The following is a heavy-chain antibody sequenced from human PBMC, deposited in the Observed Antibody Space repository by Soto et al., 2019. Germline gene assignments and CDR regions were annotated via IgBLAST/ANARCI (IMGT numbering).Heavy chain of an antibody. V-gene: IGHV3-73*01. D-gene: IGHD6-6*01. CDR1: GFTFSGSA. J-gene: IGHJ4*02. CDR3: TSLPSSSGGFDY. CDR2: IRSKANSYAT. Sequence: QPVGSLRLSCAASGFTFSGSAMHWVRQASGKGLEWVGRIRSKANSYATAYAASVKGRFTISRDDSKNTAYLQMNSLKTKDTAVYYCTSLPSSSGGFDYWGQGTLVTVSS.